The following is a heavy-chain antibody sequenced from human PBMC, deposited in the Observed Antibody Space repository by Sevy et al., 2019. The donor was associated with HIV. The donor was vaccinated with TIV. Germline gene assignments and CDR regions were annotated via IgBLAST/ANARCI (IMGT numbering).Heavy chain of an antibody. D-gene: IGHD2-15*01. V-gene: IGHV3-30*04. Sequence: GGSLRLSCAASGFTFSEFGMHWVRQAPGKELEWVAVIAHDGRNNKYNADSVKGRFTISRDNSKNTVYLQMNSMRVDDTAIYYCERDKGEILRSAFKSWGQGTLVTVSS. J-gene: IGHJ5*02. CDR3: ERDKGEILRSAFKS. CDR2: IAHDGRNNK. CDR1: GFTFSEFG.